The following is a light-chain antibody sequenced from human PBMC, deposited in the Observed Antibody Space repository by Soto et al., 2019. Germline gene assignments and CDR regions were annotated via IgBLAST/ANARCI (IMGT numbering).Light chain of an antibody. Sequence: QSVLTQPPSAYGTPGQRVTISCSGGNSNIGSNTVNWYQQLPVTAPKLLIFAHNQRPSGVPDRFSGSKSGASASLAISSLQSEDEADYYCAAWDDSLTAYVFGHGTKVTVL. CDR2: AHN. V-gene: IGLV1-44*01. CDR3: AAWDDSLTAYV. CDR1: NSNIGSNT. J-gene: IGLJ1*01.